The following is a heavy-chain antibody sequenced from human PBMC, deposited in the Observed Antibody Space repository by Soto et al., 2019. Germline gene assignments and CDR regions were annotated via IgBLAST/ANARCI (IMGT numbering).Heavy chain of an antibody. Sequence: AGGSLRLSCAASGFTFSSYSLNWVRQAPGKRLEWVSILYSDGSTYSADSVRGRFTISRDNSNNTLYLQMNSLRAEDTAVYYCARYSYGLVAFGVWGQGTMVTVSS. V-gene: IGHV3-66*01. J-gene: IGHJ3*01. D-gene: IGHD5-18*01. CDR1: GFTFSSYS. CDR3: ARYSYGLVAFGV. CDR2: LYSDGST.